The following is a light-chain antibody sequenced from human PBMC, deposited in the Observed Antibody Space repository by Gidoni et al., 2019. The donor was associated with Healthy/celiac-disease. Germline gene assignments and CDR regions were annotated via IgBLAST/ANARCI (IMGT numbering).Light chain of an antibody. V-gene: IGLV2-14*03. Sequence: QSALTQPAPVSGSPGQSITISCTGTSSDVGGYNYVSWYQQHPGKAPKLMIYDVSNRPSGVSNRFSGSKSGNTASLTISGLQAEDEAYYYCSSYTSSSTVVFGGGTKLTVL. J-gene: IGLJ2*01. CDR1: SSDVGGYNY. CDR2: DVS. CDR3: SSYTSSSTVV.